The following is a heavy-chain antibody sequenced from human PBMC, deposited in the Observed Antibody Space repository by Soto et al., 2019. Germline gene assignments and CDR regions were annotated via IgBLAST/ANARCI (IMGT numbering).Heavy chain of an antibody. J-gene: IGHJ3*01. Sequence: RGESLKISCKASGYIFTNYWITWVRQMPGKGLEWMGRIDASDSYTNYSPSYQGHVTISADKSITTAYLQWSSLKASDTAMYYCARHRIAADIFDVWGQGTMVTVS. CDR3: ARHRIAADIFDV. CDR1: GYIFTNYW. CDR2: IDASDSYT. D-gene: IGHD6-13*01. V-gene: IGHV5-10-1*01.